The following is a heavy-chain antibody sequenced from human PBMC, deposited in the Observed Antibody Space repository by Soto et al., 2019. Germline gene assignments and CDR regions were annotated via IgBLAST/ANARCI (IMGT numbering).Heavy chain of an antibody. D-gene: IGHD6-13*01. V-gene: IGHV3-23*01. J-gene: IGHJ4*02. CDR2: ISGSGYST. CDR3: AKEGEHISSWANFDY. Sequence: EVPLLESGGGLVQPGGSLRLSCAASGFTFSSYAMSWVRQAPGKGLEWVSAISGSGYSTYYADSVKGRFTISRDNSKNTLYLQMNSLRAEGTAVYYCAKEGEHISSWANFDYWRQGTLVTVSS. CDR1: GFTFSSYA.